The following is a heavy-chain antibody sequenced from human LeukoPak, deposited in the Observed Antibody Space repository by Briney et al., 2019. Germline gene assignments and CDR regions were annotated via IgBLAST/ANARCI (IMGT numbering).Heavy chain of an antibody. CDR1: GLTFSSYW. CDR3: AKDAGYSGYDCYFDY. CDR2: ISGSGGST. D-gene: IGHD5-12*01. V-gene: IGHV3-23*01. J-gene: IGHJ4*02. Sequence: GGSLRLSCAASGLTFSSYWMHWVRQAPGKGLEWVSAISGSGGSTYYADSVKGRFTISRDNSKNTLYLQMNSLRAEDTAVYYCAKDAGYSGYDCYFDYWGQGTLVTVSS.